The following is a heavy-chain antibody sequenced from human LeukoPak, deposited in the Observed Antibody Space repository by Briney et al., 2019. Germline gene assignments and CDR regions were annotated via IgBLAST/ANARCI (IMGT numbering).Heavy chain of an antibody. CDR1: GGSISSYY. V-gene: IGHV4-59*06. D-gene: IGHD3-3*01. CDR2: IYYSGST. Sequence: PSETLSLTCTVSGGSISSYYWSWIRQHPGKGLEWIGYIYYSGSTYYNPSLKSRVTISVDTSKNQFSLKLSSVTAADTAVYYCAREGVAVYNWFDPWGQGTLVTVSP. CDR3: AREGVAVYNWFDP. J-gene: IGHJ5*02.